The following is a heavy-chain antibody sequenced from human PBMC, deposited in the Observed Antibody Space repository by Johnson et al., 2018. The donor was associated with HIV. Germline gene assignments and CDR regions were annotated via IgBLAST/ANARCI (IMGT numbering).Heavy chain of an antibody. D-gene: IGHD6-13*01. CDR1: GFTFDDYA. CDR3: AKDKGYSFEAAAFDI. J-gene: IGHJ3*02. Sequence: VQVVESGGGLAQPGRSLRLSCAASGFTFDDYAMHWVRQAPGKGLEWVSGISWHSGSIGYAASVKGRFTISRDNAKNSLYLQMNSLRAEDTALYYCAKDKGYSFEAAAFDIWGQGTMVTVSS. CDR2: ISWHSGSI. V-gene: IGHV3-9*01.